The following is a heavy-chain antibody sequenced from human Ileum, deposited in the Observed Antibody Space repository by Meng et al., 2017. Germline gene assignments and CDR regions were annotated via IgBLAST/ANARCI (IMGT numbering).Heavy chain of an antibody. Sequence: QLQLQESGPGLVKPSETLSLTCTVSGGSISSSNYYWDWIRQPPGKGLEWIGAIYHSGSTSYNPSLQSRVTMFVDTSKNQFSLMLTSVTAADTAVYYCARGGTAYFDYWGQGTLVTVSS. CDR2: IYHSGST. CDR3: ARGGTAYFDY. D-gene: IGHD1-1*01. CDR1: GGSISSSNYY. V-gene: IGHV4-39*07. J-gene: IGHJ4*02.